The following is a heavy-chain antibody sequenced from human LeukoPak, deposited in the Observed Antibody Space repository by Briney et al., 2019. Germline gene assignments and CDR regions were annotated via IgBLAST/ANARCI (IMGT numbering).Heavy chain of an antibody. D-gene: IGHD2-15*01. V-gene: IGHV4-59*01. Sequence: SETLSLTCTVSGDSISSYYWSWIRQPPGKGLEWIGYIYYSGSTNYNPSLKNRVTISVDTSKNQLSLRLNSVTAADTAVYYCARAVVPWFDPWGQGTLVTVSS. CDR3: ARAVVPWFDP. J-gene: IGHJ5*02. CDR1: GDSISSYY. CDR2: IYYSGST.